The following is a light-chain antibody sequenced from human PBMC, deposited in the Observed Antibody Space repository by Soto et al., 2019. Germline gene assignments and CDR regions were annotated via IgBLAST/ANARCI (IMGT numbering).Light chain of an antibody. CDR2: EVN. J-gene: IGLJ1*01. CDR3: SSYAGSRHV. V-gene: IGLV2-8*01. CDR1: SSDVGGYNY. Sequence: QSALTQPPSASGSPGQSVAISCTGTSSDVGGYNYVSWYQQHPGKAPKLMIYEVNKRPSGVPDRFSGSKSGNTASLTVSGLQAEDEADYYCSSYAGSRHVFGTGTKVTVL.